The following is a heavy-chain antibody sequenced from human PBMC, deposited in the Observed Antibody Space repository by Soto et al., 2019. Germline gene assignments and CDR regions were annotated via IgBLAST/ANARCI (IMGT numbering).Heavy chain of an antibody. D-gene: IGHD1-1*01. CDR1: GYTFTNYA. Sequence: QVQLVESGGGVVQPGRSLRLSCAASGYTFTNYALHWVRQAPGKGLEWVAVISNDGNHKYYADPVKGRFTISRDTSMDTLYLQLNSLRVEDTAVYYCARAYATGSYFEHWGQGTLVTVSS. V-gene: IGHV3-30-3*01. J-gene: IGHJ4*02. CDR3: ARAYATGSYFEH. CDR2: ISNDGNHK.